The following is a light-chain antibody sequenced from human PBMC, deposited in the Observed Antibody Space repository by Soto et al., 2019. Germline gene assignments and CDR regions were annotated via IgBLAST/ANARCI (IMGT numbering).Light chain of an antibody. CDR2: NSD. CDR1: GSNIGSNP. J-gene: IGLJ3*02. V-gene: IGLV1-44*01. Sequence: QSVLTQPPSASGTPGQRVIISCSGSGSNIGSNPVSWYQQLPGTAPKLLISNSDQRPSGVPDRFSGSKSGTSASLAISGLQSEDEADYFCAAWDDSLDGRLFGGGTKLTVL. CDR3: AAWDDSLDGRL.